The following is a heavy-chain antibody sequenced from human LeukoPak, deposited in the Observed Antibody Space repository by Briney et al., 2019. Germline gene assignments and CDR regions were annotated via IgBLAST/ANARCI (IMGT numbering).Heavy chain of an antibody. D-gene: IGHD3-3*01. CDR1: GYTFTSYD. J-gene: IGHJ3*02. Sequence: RASVKVSCKASGYTFTSYDINWVRQDTGQGLEWMRRMNPNSGNTDYAQKFQGRVTMTRDTSISTAYMELSSLRSDDTAVYYCARVPGDDFWSGFRGDGFDIWGQGTKVTVSS. CDR2: MNPNSGNT. CDR3: ARVPGDDFWSGFRGDGFDI. V-gene: IGHV1-8*01.